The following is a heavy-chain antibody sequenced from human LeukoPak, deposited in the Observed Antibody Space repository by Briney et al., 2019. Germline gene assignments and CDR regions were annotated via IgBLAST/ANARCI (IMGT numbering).Heavy chain of an antibody. J-gene: IGHJ4*02. CDR3: ARGPSFDY. Sequence: GSLRLSCAASGFAFSTYSMNWLRQAPGKGLEWVSVIYSGGSTYYADSVKGRFTISRDNSKNTLYLQMNSLRAEDTAVYYCARGPSFDYWGQGTLVTVSS. CDR1: GFAFSTYS. CDR2: IYSGGST. V-gene: IGHV3-66*01.